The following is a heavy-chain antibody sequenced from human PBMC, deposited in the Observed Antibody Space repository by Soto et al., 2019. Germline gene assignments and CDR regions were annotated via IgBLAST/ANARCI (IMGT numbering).Heavy chain of an antibody. J-gene: IGHJ4*02. CDR1: GYTFTSYA. Sequence: QVQLVQSGAEVKKPGASVKVSCKASGYTFTSYAMHWVRQAPGQRLEWMGWINAGNDNTKYSQKFQGRVTITRDTSASTAYMELSSLRSEDTAVYYCARSQGTHYYVSSGGFDYWGQGTLVTVSS. CDR2: INAGNDNT. CDR3: ARSQGTHYYVSSGGFDY. D-gene: IGHD3-22*01. V-gene: IGHV1-3*01.